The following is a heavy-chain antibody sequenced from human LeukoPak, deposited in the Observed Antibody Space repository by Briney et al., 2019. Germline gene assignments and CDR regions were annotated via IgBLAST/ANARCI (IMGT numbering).Heavy chain of an antibody. J-gene: IGHJ4*02. D-gene: IGHD6-19*01. V-gene: IGHV3-30*14. Sequence: PGGSLRLSCAASGFTFSRYAFHWVRQAPGKGLEWVAVISNDGNNKYHADSVKGRFTISRDNSRNTLYVQMSSLRAEDTAMYYCARDGSRGWYWVDYWGQGTLVTVSS. CDR3: ARDGSRGWYWVDY. CDR1: GFTFSRYA. CDR2: ISNDGNNK.